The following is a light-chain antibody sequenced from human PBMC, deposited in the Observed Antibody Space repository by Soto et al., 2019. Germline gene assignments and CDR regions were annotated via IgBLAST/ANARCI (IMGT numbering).Light chain of an antibody. V-gene: IGKV3-20*01. CDR2: GAS. Sequence: IVLTQSPGTLSLSPGERVTLSCRASPSVTTRLAWYQHKPGQAPRLLMSGASSRASGVPVRFIGSVSETDFTLTIIRLEPDDFALYYCQQYGGSPITFGLGTRLEIK. CDR1: PSVTTR. J-gene: IGKJ5*01. CDR3: QQYGGSPIT.